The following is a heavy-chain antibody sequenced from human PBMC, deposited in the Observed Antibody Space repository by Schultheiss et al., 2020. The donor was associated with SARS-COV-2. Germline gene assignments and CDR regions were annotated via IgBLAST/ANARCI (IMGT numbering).Heavy chain of an antibody. CDR2: IYYSGST. CDR3: ARDHTTYGFDI. J-gene: IGHJ3*02. D-gene: IGHD1-1*01. CDR1: GGSISSYY. V-gene: IGHV4-59*01. Sequence: SETLSLTCTVSGGSISSYYWSWIRQPPGKGLEWIGYIYYSGSTNYNPSLKSRVTISVDTSKNQFSLKLSSVTAADTAVYYCARDHTTYGFDIWSQGTMVTVSS.